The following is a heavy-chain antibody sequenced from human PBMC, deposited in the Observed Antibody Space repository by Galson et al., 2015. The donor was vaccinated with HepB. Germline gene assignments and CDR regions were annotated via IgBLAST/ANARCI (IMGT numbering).Heavy chain of an antibody. Sequence: SVKVSCKASGYTFTGYYMHWVRQAPGQGLEWMGWINPNSGGTNYAQKFQGRVTMTRDTSISTAYMELSRLRSDDTAVYYCAREHYYDSSNYYGMDVWGQGTTVTVSS. J-gene: IGHJ6*02. CDR1: GYTFTGYY. V-gene: IGHV1-2*02. CDR3: AREHYYDSSNYYGMDV. CDR2: INPNSGGT. D-gene: IGHD3-22*01.